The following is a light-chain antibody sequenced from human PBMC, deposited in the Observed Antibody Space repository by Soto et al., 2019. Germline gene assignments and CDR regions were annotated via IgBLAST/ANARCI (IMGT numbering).Light chain of an antibody. CDR2: EVA. CDR3: RAYSVTNTLGV. V-gene: IGLV2-14*01. Sequence: QSVLTQPASVSGSPGQSITISCTGTDSDIGDNNYVSWYQQYPGRAPKLMIYEVANRPSGVSDRFSGSKSGNTVSLTILGLQAEDVADYYCRAYSVTNTLGVFGGGTKVTVL. J-gene: IGLJ3*02. CDR1: DSDIGDNNY.